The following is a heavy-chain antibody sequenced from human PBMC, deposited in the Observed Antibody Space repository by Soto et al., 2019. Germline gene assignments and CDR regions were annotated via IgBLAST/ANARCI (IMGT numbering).Heavy chain of an antibody. CDR1: GGSISSYY. Sequence: SETLSLTCTVSGGSISSYYWSWIRQPPGKGLEWIGYIYYSGSTNYNPSLKSRVTISVDTSKNPFSLKLSSVTAADTAVYYGARRVEYCSGGSCYEYFDYWGQGTLVTVSS. CDR3: ARRVEYCSGGSCYEYFDY. J-gene: IGHJ4*02. V-gene: IGHV4-59*08. D-gene: IGHD2-15*01. CDR2: IYYSGST.